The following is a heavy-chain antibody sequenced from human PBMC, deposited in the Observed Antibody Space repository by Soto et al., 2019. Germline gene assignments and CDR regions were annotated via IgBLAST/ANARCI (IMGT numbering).Heavy chain of an antibody. CDR3: ARLSYYYDSSGYREYDY. D-gene: IGHD3-22*01. J-gene: IGHJ4*02. CDR2: IYYSGSA. Sequence: PSETLSLTCAVSGCSISSSNWWGWIRQPPGKGLEWIGNIYYSGSAYYNPSLKSRVTISIDTSKNQFSLKLSSVTAADTAVYYCARLSYYYDSSGYREYDYWGQGTLVTVSS. CDR1: GCSISSSNW. V-gene: IGHV4-28*01.